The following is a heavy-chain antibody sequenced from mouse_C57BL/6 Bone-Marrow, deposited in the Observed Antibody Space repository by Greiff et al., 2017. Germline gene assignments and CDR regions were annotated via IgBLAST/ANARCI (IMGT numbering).Heavy chain of an antibody. CDR2: IRNKSSNYAT. CDR3: VREDGTGLDY. D-gene: IGHD4-1*01. V-gene: IGHV10-3*01. J-gene: IGHJ2*01. Sequence: GGGLVQPKGSLKLSCAASGFTFNTYAMHWVRQAPGKGLEWVARIRNKSSNYATYYADSVKDRFTISRDDSQSMLYLQMNNLKTEDTAMYYCVREDGTGLDYWGQGTTLTVSS. CDR1: GFTFNTYA.